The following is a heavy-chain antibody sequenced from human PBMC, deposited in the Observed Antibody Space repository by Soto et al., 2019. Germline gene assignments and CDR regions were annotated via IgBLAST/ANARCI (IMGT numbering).Heavy chain of an antibody. J-gene: IGHJ4*02. V-gene: IGHV3-23*01. CDR2: ISGGGGST. CDR3: ANDLRGRGDF. Sequence: EVQLLESGGGLVQPGGSLRLSCAASGFTFSDYAMSWVRQAPGKGLEWVSGISGGGGSTYYADSVKGRFTISRENPKNTLYLKMYSLRAEDAAIYYCANDLRGRGDFWGRGTLVTVSS. CDR1: GFTFSDYA. D-gene: IGHD3-10*01.